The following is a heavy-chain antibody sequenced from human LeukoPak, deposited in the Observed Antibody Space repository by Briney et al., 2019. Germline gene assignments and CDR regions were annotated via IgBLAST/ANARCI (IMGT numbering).Heavy chain of an antibody. Sequence: SETLSLTCTVSGDSISSYYWSWIRQPPGKGLEWIGYIYYSGSTNYNPSLKSRVTISVDTSKNQFSLKLSSVTAADTAVYYCAREVTRGTAMNYWGQGTLVTVSS. CDR3: AREVTRGTAMNY. J-gene: IGHJ4*02. CDR2: IYYSGST. V-gene: IGHV4-59*01. CDR1: GDSISSYY. D-gene: IGHD5-18*01.